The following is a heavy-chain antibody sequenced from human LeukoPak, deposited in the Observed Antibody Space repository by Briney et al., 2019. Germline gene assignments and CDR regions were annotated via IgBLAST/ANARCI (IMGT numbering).Heavy chain of an antibody. CDR2: IYYSGST. Sequence: PSETPSLTCTVSGGSISSYYWSWIRQPPGKGLEWIGYIYYSGSTNYNPSLKSRVTISVDTSKNQFSLKLSSVTAADTAVYYCARVGLRWYTFDYWGQGTLVTVSS. V-gene: IGHV4-59*01. CDR1: GGSISSYY. CDR3: ARVGLRWYTFDY. D-gene: IGHD4-23*01. J-gene: IGHJ4*02.